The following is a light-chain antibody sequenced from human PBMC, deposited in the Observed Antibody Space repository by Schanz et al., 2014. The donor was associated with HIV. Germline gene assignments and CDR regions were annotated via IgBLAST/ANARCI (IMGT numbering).Light chain of an antibody. V-gene: IGLV2-8*01. CDR2: EVT. Sequence: QSALTQPPSASGSPGQSVTISCTGTSSDVGGYEYVSWYQQHPGKAPKLMIYEVTKRPSGVPDRFSGSKSGNTASLNVSRLQAEDEGDYYCSSYAGSHNVLFGGGTKLTV. CDR3: SSYAGSHNVL. CDR1: SSDVGGYEY. J-gene: IGLJ3*02.